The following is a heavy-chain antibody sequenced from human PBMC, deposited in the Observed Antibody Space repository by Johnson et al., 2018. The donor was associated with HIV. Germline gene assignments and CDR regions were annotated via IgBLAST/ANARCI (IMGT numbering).Heavy chain of an antibody. V-gene: IGHV3-30*04. CDR1: GFTFSSYA. J-gene: IGHJ3*02. CDR2: ISYDGSNK. D-gene: IGHD2-21*01. CDR3: ARPRRLFEGHDAFDI. Sequence: QVQLVESGGGVVQPGRSLRLSCAASGFTFSSYAMHWVRQAPGKGLEWVAVISYDGSNKYCADSVKGRFTISRDNSKNTLYLQMNSLRAEDTAVYYCARPRRLFEGHDAFDIWGQGTMVTVSS.